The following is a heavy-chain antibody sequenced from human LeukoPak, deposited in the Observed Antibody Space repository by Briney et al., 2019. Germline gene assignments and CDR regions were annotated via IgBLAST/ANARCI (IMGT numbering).Heavy chain of an antibody. CDR3: AKAAPGESYFDY. V-gene: IGHV3-23*01. Sequence: PGGSLRLSCAASGFTLGSYAMTWGRQAPGKGLEWVSTISSSGGSTYYADSVKGRFTISRDTSKNTLYLQMNSLRAEDTAVYYCAKAAPGESYFDYWGQGTLVTVSS. J-gene: IGHJ4*02. CDR2: ISSSGGST. CDR1: GFTLGSYA. D-gene: IGHD4-17*01.